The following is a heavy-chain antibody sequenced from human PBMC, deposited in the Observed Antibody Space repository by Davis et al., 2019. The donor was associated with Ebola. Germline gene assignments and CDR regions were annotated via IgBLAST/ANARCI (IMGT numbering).Heavy chain of an antibody. V-gene: IGHV3-23*01. D-gene: IGHD2-15*01. Sequence: GESLKISCAASGFAFGHRAMSWVRQAPGKGLEWVSALTGSGAGTYYADSVKGRFTISRDNSKNTLYLQMNSLRAEDTAVYYCAKVPWQLLLGGWLDYWGQGTLVTVSS. CDR3: AKVPWQLLLGGWLDY. CDR1: GFAFGHRA. J-gene: IGHJ4*02. CDR2: LTGSGAGT.